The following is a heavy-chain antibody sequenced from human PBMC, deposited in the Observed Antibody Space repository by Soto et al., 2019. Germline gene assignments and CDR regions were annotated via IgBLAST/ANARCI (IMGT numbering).Heavy chain of an antibody. CDR2: IYYSGTT. D-gene: IGHD5-18*01. Sequence: PSETLSLTCTVSGVSVSSDNYYWSWVRQPPGKGLEWIGYIYYSGTTNYSPSLKSRVTISVDTSKSQFSLKLSSVTAADTAMYYCARVSLLHIYGSFDSWGRGTLVTVSS. CDR3: ARVSLLHIYGSFDS. CDR1: GVSVSSDNYY. V-gene: IGHV4-61*01. J-gene: IGHJ4*02.